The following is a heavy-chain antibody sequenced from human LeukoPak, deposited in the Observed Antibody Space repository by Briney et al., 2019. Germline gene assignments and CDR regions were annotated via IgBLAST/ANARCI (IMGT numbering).Heavy chain of an antibody. Sequence: VASVKVSCKASGGTFSSYAISWVRQAPGQGLEWMGGIIPIFGTANYAQKFQGRVTITTDESTSTAYIELSSLRSEDTAVYYCATSRGYCSSTSCYSPAYYYYYYMDVWGKGTTVTVSS. J-gene: IGHJ6*03. V-gene: IGHV1-69*05. CDR2: IIPIFGTA. D-gene: IGHD2-2*02. CDR3: ATSRGYCSSTSCYSPAYYYYYYMDV. CDR1: GGTFSSYA.